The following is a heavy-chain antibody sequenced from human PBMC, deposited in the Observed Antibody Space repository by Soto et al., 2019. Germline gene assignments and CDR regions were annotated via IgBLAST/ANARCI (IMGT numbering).Heavy chain of an antibody. CDR3: AKFPQAAPGLFDD. V-gene: IGHV3-23*01. J-gene: IGHJ4*02. D-gene: IGHD2-21*02. Sequence: GGSLRLSCAASGFTFSSYAMTWVRQAPGKGLEWVSAISATGTTYYADSVKGRFTISRDNSKNTLYLQMNILRAEDTALYYCAKFPQAAPGLFDDWGKGTLVTVSS. CDR1: GFTFSSYA. CDR2: ISATGTT.